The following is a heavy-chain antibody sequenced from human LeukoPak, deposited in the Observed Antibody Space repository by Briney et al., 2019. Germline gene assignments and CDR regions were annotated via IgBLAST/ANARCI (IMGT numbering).Heavy chain of an antibody. CDR3: ARGYSRSWYGDAFDI. J-gene: IGHJ3*02. D-gene: IGHD6-13*01. Sequence: PGGSLRLSCAASGFTFDDYAMHWVRQAPGKGLEWVSGISWNSGSIGYADSVKGRFTISRDNAKNSLYLQMNSLRAEDTALYYCARGYSRSWYGDAFDIWGQGKMVTVSS. CDR1: GFTFDDYA. V-gene: IGHV3-9*01. CDR2: ISWNSGSI.